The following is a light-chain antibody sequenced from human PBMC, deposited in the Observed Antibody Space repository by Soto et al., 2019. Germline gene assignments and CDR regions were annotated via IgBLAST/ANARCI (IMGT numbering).Light chain of an antibody. V-gene: IGKV3-20*01. Sequence: SVLTQSPVTLSLAPGERATRSCSASHSGTNRYFAWYQQRPGQAPRLLIYGISNTATGIPVRFSGSGTGLNFTITISRLEPVDIELYYCHHYSTLPNTFGQGTKLEIK. J-gene: IGKJ2*01. CDR2: GIS. CDR3: HHYSTLPNT. CDR1: HSGTNRY.